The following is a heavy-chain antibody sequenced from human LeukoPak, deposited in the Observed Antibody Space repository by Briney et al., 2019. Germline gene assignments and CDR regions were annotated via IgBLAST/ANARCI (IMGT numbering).Heavy chain of an antibody. Sequence: PSETLSLTCTVSGGSISSSSYYWGWIRQPPGKGLEWIGSIYYSGSTYYNPSLKRRVTISVDTSKNQFSLTLSSVTAADTAVYYCARTLSGIYRSMDVWGQGTTVTVSS. V-gene: IGHV4-39*01. CDR3: ARTLSGIYRSMDV. D-gene: IGHD1-26*01. CDR2: IYYSGST. J-gene: IGHJ6*02. CDR1: GGSISSSSYY.